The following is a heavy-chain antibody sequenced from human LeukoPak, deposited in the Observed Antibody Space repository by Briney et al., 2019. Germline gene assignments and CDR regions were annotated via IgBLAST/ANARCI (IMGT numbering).Heavy chain of an antibody. CDR2: ISYDGRTK. CDR1: TFNFSDYG. Sequence: TGGSLRLSCGDSTFNFSDYGMHWVRQAPGKGLEWLALISYDGRTKFYADSLKGRFTISRDISKNTLYLQMNSLRAEDAAVYFCAKAPVTSCRGAYCYPFDSWGQGTLVTVSS. D-gene: IGHD2-21*01. V-gene: IGHV3-30*18. CDR3: AKAPVTSCRGAYCYPFDS. J-gene: IGHJ4*02.